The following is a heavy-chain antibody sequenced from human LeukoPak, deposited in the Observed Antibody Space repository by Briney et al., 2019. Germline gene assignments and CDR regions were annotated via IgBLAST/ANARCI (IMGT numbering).Heavy chain of an antibody. Sequence: GGSLRLSCAASGFTFSSFAMHWVRQVPGKGLEWVAVMSSDGTRENYADSVKGRFTISRDNSKSTLFLQMSSLRPEDTAVYYCSRDGDVTGETFDYWGQGTLVTVSS. CDR1: GFTFSSFA. V-gene: IGHV3-30*15. D-gene: IGHD2-21*02. CDR3: SRDGDVTGETFDY. J-gene: IGHJ4*02. CDR2: MSSDGTRE.